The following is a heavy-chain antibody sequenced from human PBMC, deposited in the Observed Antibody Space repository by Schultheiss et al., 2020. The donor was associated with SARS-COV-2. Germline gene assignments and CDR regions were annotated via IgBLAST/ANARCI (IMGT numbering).Heavy chain of an antibody. CDR2: INQSGST. CDR3: ASGVRVATPIGYYYYGMDV. CDR1: GGSFSGYY. D-gene: IGHD5-12*01. Sequence: SETLSLTCAVYGGSFSGYYWSWIRQPPGKGLEWIGEINQSGSTNYNPSLRSRVTISVDTSKNQFSLKLSSVTAADTAVYYCASGVRVATPIGYYYYGMDVWGQGTTVTVSS. V-gene: IGHV4-34*01. J-gene: IGHJ6*02.